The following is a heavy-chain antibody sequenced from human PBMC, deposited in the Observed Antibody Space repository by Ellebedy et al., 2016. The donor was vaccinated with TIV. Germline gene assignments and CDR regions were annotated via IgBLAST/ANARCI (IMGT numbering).Heavy chain of an antibody. CDR3: ARVAGYSNFDY. Sequence: PGGSLRLSCAASGFTFTSYWLSWFRQAPGKGLEWVANIKEDGSEKYYVDSVKGRFTISRDNAKNSLFLQMNSLTAEDTAVYYCARVAGYSNFDYWGRGTRVTVSS. J-gene: IGHJ4*01. CDR2: IKEDGSEK. V-gene: IGHV3-7*01. D-gene: IGHD4-11*01. CDR1: GFTFTSYW.